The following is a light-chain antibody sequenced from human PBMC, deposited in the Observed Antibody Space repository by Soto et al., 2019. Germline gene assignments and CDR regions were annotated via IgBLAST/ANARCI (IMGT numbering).Light chain of an antibody. V-gene: IGKV3-20*01. CDR3: QQYGSSLFS. CDR2: AAS. J-gene: IGKJ3*01. CDR1: QSVSSTF. Sequence: EIVLTQSPGTLSLSPGERAPLSCRASQSVSSTFLAWYQQKPGQAPRLLIYAASSRATGIPDRFSGSGSGTDFTLTISRLEPEDFAVYYCQQYGSSLFSFGPGTKVDIK.